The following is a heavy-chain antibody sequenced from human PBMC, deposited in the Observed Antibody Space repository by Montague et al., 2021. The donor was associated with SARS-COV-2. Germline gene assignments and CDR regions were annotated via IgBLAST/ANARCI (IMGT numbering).Heavy chain of an antibody. CDR1: GGSFSGYY. J-gene: IGHJ4*02. CDR3: ARGYQLRFLEWSSRQSTFDY. V-gene: IGHV4-34*01. Sequence: SETLSLTCAVYGGSFSGYYWSWIRQPPGKGLEWIGKINHSGSTNYNPSLKSRVTISVDTSKNQFSLKLSSVTAADTAVYYCARGYQLRFLEWSSRQSTFDYRGQGTLVTVSS. CDR2: INHSGST. D-gene: IGHD3-3*01.